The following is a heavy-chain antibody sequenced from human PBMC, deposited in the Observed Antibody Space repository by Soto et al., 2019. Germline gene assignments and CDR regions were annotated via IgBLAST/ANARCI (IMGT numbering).Heavy chain of an antibody. CDR1: GFTFSSYA. Sequence: EVQLLECGGGLVQPGRSLRLSCAASGFTFSSYAMSWVRQAPGKGLEWVSAISGSGGSTYYADSVKGRFTISRDNSKNTLYLQMNSLRAEDTAVYYCAKGGDYGSGLFDPWGQGTLVTVSS. D-gene: IGHD3-10*01. CDR3: AKGGDYGSGLFDP. J-gene: IGHJ5*02. V-gene: IGHV3-23*01. CDR2: ISGSGGST.